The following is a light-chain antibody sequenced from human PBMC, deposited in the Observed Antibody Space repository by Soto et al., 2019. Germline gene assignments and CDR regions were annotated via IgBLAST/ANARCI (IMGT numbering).Light chain of an antibody. J-gene: IGKJ1*01. CDR3: QQRSAWPRT. CDR1: QSVSNF. CDR2: DAS. Sequence: EIVLTQSPATLSLSPGERATLSCRASQSVSNFLAWYQQKPGQAPRLLIYDASNRATGIPARFSGSGSGTDFTLIISSLEPEDFAVYYCQQRSAWPRTFGQGTKVEIK. V-gene: IGKV3-11*01.